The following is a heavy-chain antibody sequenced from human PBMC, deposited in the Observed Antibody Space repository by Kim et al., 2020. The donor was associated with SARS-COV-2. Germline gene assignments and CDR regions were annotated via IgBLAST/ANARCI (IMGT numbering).Heavy chain of an antibody. CDR3: ARFQHGSGSYSDPFDI. J-gene: IGHJ3*02. Sequence: SETLSLTCTVSGGSLSPYYWSWIRQPPGKGLEWIGYMHYSGRANYSPSLKSRVAISVDTSKNHFSLNLTSVTAADTAKYFCARFQHGSGSYSDPFDIWGQGTLVTVSS. D-gene: IGHD3-10*01. CDR2: MHYSGRA. V-gene: IGHV4-59*01. CDR1: GGSLSPYY.